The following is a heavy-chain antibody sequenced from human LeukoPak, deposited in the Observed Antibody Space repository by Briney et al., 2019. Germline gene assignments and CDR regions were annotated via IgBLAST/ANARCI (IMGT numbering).Heavy chain of an antibody. J-gene: IGHJ4*02. CDR1: GLTFSSYA. D-gene: IGHD3-16*02. V-gene: IGHV3-23*01. CDR2: ISGSDDST. CDR3: AKGGLIAYFDY. Sequence: PGGSLRLSCAASGLTFSSYAMSWVRQAPGKGLEWVSAISGSDDSTYHADSVKGRFTISRDNSKNTLYLQMNSLRAEDTALYYCAKGGLIAYFDYWGQGTLVTVSS.